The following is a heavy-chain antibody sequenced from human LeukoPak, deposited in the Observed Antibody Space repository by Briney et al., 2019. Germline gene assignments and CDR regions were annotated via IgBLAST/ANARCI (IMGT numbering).Heavy chain of an antibody. CDR2: IYTSGST. D-gene: IGHD3-10*01. CDR3: ASMVRGVNYYYYYMDV. J-gene: IGHJ6*03. Sequence: SETLSLTCTVSGGSISSGSYYWSWIRQPAGKGLEWIGRIYTSGSTNYNPSLKSRVTISVDTSKNQFSLKLSSVTAADTAVYYCASMVRGVNYYYYYMDVWGKGTTVTISS. V-gene: IGHV4-61*02. CDR1: GGSISSGSYY.